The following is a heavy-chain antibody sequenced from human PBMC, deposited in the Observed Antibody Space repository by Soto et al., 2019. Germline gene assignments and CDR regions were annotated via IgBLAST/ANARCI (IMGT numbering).Heavy chain of an antibody. Sequence: QVQLQQWGAGLLKPSETLSLTCAVYGGSFSGYYWSWIRQPPGKGLEWIGEINHSGSTNYNPSLKSRVTISVDTSKTQFSLKLSSVTAADTAVYYCARVRFYYYGMDVWGQGTTVTVSS. V-gene: IGHV4-34*01. D-gene: IGHD4-17*01. CDR3: ARVRFYYYGMDV. J-gene: IGHJ6*02. CDR1: GGSFSGYY. CDR2: INHSGST.